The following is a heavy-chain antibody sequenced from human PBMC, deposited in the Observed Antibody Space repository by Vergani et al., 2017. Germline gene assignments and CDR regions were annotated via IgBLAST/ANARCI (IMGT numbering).Heavy chain of an antibody. J-gene: IGHJ4*02. D-gene: IGHD3-22*01. CDR1: GFIFSDYG. CDR2: ISARGEST. V-gene: IGHV3-23*01. Sequence: EVQLLESGGGLVQPGRSLRLSCAGSGFIFSDYGMTWVRQAPGRGLEWVSAISARGESTFYADSVKGRFIISRDNSKNTVYLQMNSLTAEDTAIYYCAGPQGTSAYYYGGFDYWGQGILVTVSS. CDR3: AGPQGTSAYYYGGFDY.